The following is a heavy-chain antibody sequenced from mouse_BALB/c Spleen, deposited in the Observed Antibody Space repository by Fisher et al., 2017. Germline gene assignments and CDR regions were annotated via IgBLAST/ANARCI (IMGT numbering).Heavy chain of an antibody. J-gene: IGHJ4*01. V-gene: IGHV1-26*01. CDR3: ARSYGSSYGY. Sequence: KFKGKATLTVDKSSSTAYMQLSSLTSEDSAVYYCARSYGSSYGYWGQGTSVTVSS. D-gene: IGHD1-1*01.